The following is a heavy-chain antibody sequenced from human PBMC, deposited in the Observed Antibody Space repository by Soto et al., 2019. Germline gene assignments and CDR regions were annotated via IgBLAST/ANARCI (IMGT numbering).Heavy chain of an antibody. CDR3: ARERSGGGGNRFDP. CDR1: GYTSTSYD. D-gene: IGHD3-10*01. J-gene: IGHJ5*02. Sequence: ASLKVSCKASGYTSTSYDINWVRQATGQGLEWMGWMNPNSGNTAYAQKFQGRVTMTRNTSISTAYMELSSLRSEDTAVYYCARERSGGGGNRFDPWGQGTLVTVSS. V-gene: IGHV1-8*01. CDR2: MNPNSGNT.